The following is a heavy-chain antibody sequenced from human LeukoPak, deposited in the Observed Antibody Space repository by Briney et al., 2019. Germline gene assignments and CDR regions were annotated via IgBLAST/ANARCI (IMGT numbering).Heavy chain of an antibody. J-gene: IGHJ4*02. CDR1: GGSISSYY. D-gene: IGHD3-3*01. CDR3: ARDGGTPYDFWSGYYY. CDR2: ISYSGNI. Sequence: ESGPRLVKPSETLSLTCTVSGGSISSYYWSWIRQPPGKGLEWIGYISYSGNINYNPSLKSRVTISVDTSKNQFSLKLSSVTAANTAVYYCARDGGTPYDFWSGYYYWGQGTLVTVSS. V-gene: IGHV4-59*01.